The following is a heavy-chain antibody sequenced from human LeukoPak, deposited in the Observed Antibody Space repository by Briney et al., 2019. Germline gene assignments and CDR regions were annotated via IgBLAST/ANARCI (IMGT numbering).Heavy chain of an antibody. V-gene: IGHV3-21*01. CDR1: GFTITTYS. D-gene: IGHD4-17*01. CDR2: ISSGSSAI. CDR3: ARGHTAVTRHFDF. J-gene: IGHJ4*02. Sequence: GGSLSLSCEASGFTITTYSMTWVRQAPGKGLEWVSIISSGSSAIFSADALKGRFTISRDDAKNLLYLDMNSLRAEDTAVYYCARGHTAVTRHFDFWGQGTLVTVSS.